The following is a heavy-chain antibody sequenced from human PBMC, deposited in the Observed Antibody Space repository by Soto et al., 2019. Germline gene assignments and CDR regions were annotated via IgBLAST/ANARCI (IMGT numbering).Heavy chain of an antibody. CDR2: ISSSSGYI. CDR3: VRERGLSSYYGMDV. CDR1: GFTFSSYS. J-gene: IGHJ6*02. V-gene: IGHV3-21*03. Sequence: PGGSLRLSCAASGFTFSSYSMNWVRQAPGTGLEWISSISSSSGYISYADSLKGRFTISRDNARNSLYLQMNSLRAEDTAVYYCVRERGLSSYYGMDVWGQGTTVTVSS. D-gene: IGHD2-2*01.